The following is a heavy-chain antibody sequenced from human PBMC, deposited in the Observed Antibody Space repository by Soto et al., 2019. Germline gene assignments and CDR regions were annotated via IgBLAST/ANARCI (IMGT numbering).Heavy chain of an antibody. CDR2: ISGSGGST. Sequence: GGSLRLSCAASGFTFSSYAMSWVRQAPGKGLEWVSAISGSGGSTYYADSVKGRFTISRDNSKNTLYLQMNSLRAEDTAVYYCAKAPIDCSSTSCRAGAFDIWGQGTMVTVSS. CDR3: AKAPIDCSSTSCRAGAFDI. D-gene: IGHD2-2*01. V-gene: IGHV3-23*01. J-gene: IGHJ3*02. CDR1: GFTFSSYA.